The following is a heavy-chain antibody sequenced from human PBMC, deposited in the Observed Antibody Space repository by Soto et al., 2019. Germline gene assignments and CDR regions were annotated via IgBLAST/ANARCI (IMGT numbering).Heavy chain of an antibody. Sequence: LRLSCAASGFTFSSNAMSWVRQSPGKGLEWVSAISGSGGSTYYADSVKGRFTISRDNSKNTLYLQMNSLRAEDTAVYYCAKGRGQLVPTPQDYWGQGTLVTVSS. J-gene: IGHJ4*02. CDR2: ISGSGGST. V-gene: IGHV3-23*01. CDR1: GFTFSSNA. CDR3: AKGRGQLVPTPQDY. D-gene: IGHD6-13*01.